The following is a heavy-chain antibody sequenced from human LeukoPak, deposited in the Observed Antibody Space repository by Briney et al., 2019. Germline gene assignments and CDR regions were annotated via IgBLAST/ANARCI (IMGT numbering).Heavy chain of an antibody. J-gene: IGHJ4*02. CDR1: GFTFSSYA. Sequence: GGSLRLSCAASGFTFSSYAMSWVRQAPGKGLEWMGRIIPIFGIANYAQKFQGRVTITADKSTSTAYMELSSLRSEDTAVYYCALSLLGVYYFDYWGQGTLVTVSS. CDR3: ALSLLGVYYFDY. V-gene: IGHV1-69*04. D-gene: IGHD3-16*01. CDR2: IIPIFGIA.